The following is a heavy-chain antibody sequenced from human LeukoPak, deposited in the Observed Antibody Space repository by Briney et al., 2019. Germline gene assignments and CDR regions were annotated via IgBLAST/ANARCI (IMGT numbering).Heavy chain of an antibody. D-gene: IGHD4-17*01. Sequence: GGSLRLSCAASGFRFSSYWMHWVRQAPGKGLVWVSRINSDGSSTSYADSVKGRFTISRDNAKNTLYLQMNSLRAEDTAVYYCAREPTVTYGMDVWGQGTTVSVSS. CDR2: INSDGSST. J-gene: IGHJ6*02. CDR1: GFRFSSYW. CDR3: AREPTVTYGMDV. V-gene: IGHV3-74*01.